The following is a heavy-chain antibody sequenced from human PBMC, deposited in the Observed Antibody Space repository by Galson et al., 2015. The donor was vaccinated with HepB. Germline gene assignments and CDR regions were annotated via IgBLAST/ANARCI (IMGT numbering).Heavy chain of an antibody. CDR3: ASSTGYSSSWNWYFDL. CDR1: GYSFPSYW. CDR2: IDPSDSYT. D-gene: IGHD6-13*01. V-gene: IGHV5-10-1*01. Sequence: QSGAEVKKPGESLRISCKGSGYSFPSYWISWVRQMPGKGLEWMGRIDPSDSYTNYSPSFQGHVTISADKSISTAYLQWSSLKASDTAMYYCASSTGYSSSWNWYFDLWGRGTLVTVSS. J-gene: IGHJ2*01.